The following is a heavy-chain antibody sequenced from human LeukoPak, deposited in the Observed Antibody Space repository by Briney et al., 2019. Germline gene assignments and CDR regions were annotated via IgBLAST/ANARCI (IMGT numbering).Heavy chain of an antibody. CDR2: VYYSGST. J-gene: IGHJ5*01. CDR1: GGSISSCY. Sequence: SETLSLTWTVSGGSISSCYWTWIRQPPGKGLEWIGYVYYSGSTNYNPSLKTRLHLSVDTSKNRFSLKLSSVTAADTAVYYCASSPRLTTSWYLFDSWGHGTLVTVSS. CDR3: ASSPRLTTSWYLFDS. D-gene: IGHD6-13*01. V-gene: IGHV4-59*08.